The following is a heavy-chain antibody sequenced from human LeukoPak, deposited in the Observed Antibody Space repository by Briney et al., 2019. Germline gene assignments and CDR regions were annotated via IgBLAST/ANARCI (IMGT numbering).Heavy chain of an antibody. CDR1: GFIFRTYW. Sequence: PGGSLRLSCAASGFIFRTYWMSWVRQAPGKGLEWVANIKQDGSENCYVDSVKGRFTISRDNAKNSLYLQMNSLRAEDTAVYYCARDRRLDYYYYMDVWGKGTTVTVPS. J-gene: IGHJ6*03. V-gene: IGHV3-7*01. CDR2: IKQDGSEN. CDR3: ARDRRLDYYYYMDV.